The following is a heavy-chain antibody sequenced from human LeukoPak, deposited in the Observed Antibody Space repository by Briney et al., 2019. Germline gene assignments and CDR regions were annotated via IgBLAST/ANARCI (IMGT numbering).Heavy chain of an antibody. CDR2: IWFDGKNE. CDR1: GFTFSSYG. J-gene: IGHJ6*02. V-gene: IGHV3-33*01. Sequence: GGSLRLSCAASGFTFSSYGMHWVRQAPGKGLEWVADIWFDGKNEHFADSVKGRFTISRDNSKNTMYLQINSLRAEDTAVYYCARDRHCANGVCHSPPGMDVWGQRTTVTVSS. CDR3: ARDRHCANGVCHSPPGMDV. D-gene: IGHD2-8*01.